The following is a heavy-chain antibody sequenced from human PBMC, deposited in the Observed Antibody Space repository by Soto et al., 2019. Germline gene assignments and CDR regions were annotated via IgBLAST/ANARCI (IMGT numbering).Heavy chain of an antibody. Sequence: GGSLRLSCAASGFTFSSYAMHWVRQAPGKGLEWVAVISYDGSNKYYADSVKGRFTISRDNSKNTLYLQMNSLRAEDTAVYYCARDKSSYSSSQIISDAFDIWGQGTMVTVSS. J-gene: IGHJ3*02. CDR1: GFTFSSYA. CDR2: ISYDGSNK. D-gene: IGHD6-13*01. CDR3: ARDKSSYSSSQIISDAFDI. V-gene: IGHV3-30-3*01.